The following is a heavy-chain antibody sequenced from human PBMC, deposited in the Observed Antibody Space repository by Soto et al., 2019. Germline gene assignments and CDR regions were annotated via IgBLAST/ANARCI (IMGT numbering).Heavy chain of an antibody. D-gene: IGHD3-3*02. CDR2: IYSGGRN. CDR1: GGSISSFY. J-gene: IGHJ6*02. CDR3: ARHFNGVDV. Sequence: SETLSLTCTVSGGSISSFYWSWIRQPAGKGLEWIGRIYSGGRNNYNPSLKSRVTMSVDTSKNQFSLRVSSVTAADTAVYYCARHFNGVDVWGQGTKVTVSS. V-gene: IGHV4-4*07.